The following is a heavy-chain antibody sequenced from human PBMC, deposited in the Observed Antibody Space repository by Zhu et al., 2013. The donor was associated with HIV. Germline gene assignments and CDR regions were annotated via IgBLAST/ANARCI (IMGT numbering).Heavy chain of an antibody. CDR3: ARGAYSGSYSGWAFDI. V-gene: IGHV3-30-3*01. CDR1: GFTFSSYA. D-gene: IGHD1-26*01. Sequence: VQLVESGGGVVQPGRSLRLSCAASGFTFSSYAMHWVRQAPGKGLEWVAVISYDGSNKYYADSVKGRFTISRDNSKNTLYLQMNSLRAEDTAVYYCARGAYSGSYSGWAFDIWGQGTMVTVSS. J-gene: IGHJ3*02. CDR2: ISYDGSNK.